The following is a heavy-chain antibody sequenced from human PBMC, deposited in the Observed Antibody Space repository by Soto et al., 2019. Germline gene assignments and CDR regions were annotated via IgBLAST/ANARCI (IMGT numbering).Heavy chain of an antibody. CDR3: ARPRSGSYRLDYYGMDV. CDR1: GYSFTSYW. J-gene: IGHJ6*02. Sequence: PGESLKISCMGSGYSFTSYWIAWVRQMPGKGLEWMGIIYPGDSDSRYSPSFQGQVTISADKSISTAYLQWSSLKASDTAMYYCARPRSGSYRLDYYGMDVWGQGTTVTVSS. D-gene: IGHD3-10*01. CDR2: IYPGDSDS. V-gene: IGHV5-51*01.